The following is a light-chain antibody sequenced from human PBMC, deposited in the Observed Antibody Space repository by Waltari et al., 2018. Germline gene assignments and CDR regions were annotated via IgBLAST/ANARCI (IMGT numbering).Light chain of an antibody. CDR3: QQYGSSILYT. CDR2: GAS. J-gene: IGKJ2*01. V-gene: IGKV3-20*01. CDR1: QSLTKKY. Sequence: VLTQSPGTLSLSPGERATLSCRASQSLTKKYLAWYQQKPGQAPRLLIYGASSRAAGIPDRFSGSGSGTDFTLTISRLEPDDFGVYYCQQYGSSILYTFGQGTKLEIK.